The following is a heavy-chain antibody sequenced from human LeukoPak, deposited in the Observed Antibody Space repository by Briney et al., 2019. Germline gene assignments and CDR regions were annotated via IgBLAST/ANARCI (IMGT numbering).Heavy chain of an antibody. J-gene: IGHJ4*02. D-gene: IGHD1-26*01. Sequence: GSSVKVSCEASGGTFSSYAISWVRQAPGQGLEWMGGIIPIFGTANYAQKFQGRVTITADESTSTAYMELSSLRSEDTAVYYCARGGIEVGPLGFDYWGQGTLVTVSS. CDR2: IIPIFGTA. CDR3: ARGGIEVGPLGFDY. CDR1: GGTFSSYA. V-gene: IGHV1-69*01.